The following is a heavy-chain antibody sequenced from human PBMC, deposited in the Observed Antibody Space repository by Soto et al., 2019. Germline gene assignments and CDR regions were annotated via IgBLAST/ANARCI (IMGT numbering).Heavy chain of an antibody. Sequence: EVQLVESGGGLVQPGGSLRLSCAASGFTVSSNYMSWVRQAPGKGLEWVSVIYSGGSTYYADSVKGRFTISRDNSKNTVYLHMNSLRAEDTAVYYCASLAVAYYYYYMDVWGKGTTVTVSS. V-gene: IGHV3-66*01. D-gene: IGHD6-19*01. CDR1: GFTVSSNY. CDR2: IYSGGST. CDR3: ASLAVAYYYYYMDV. J-gene: IGHJ6*03.